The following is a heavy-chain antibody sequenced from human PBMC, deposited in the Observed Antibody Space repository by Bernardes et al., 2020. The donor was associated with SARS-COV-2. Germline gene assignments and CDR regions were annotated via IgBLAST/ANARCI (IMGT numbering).Heavy chain of an antibody. J-gene: IGHJ6*02. Sequence: GYLSRSCAASGFTFSDYYMTWIRPAPGKGLEWVSYITNRGDSTTYAESVKGRFTVSRDNAKNSLYLQMNSLRAEDTAVYYCGRGHYGLDVWGQGTTVTVSS. CDR2: ITNRGDST. CDR1: GFTFSDYY. CDR3: GRGHYGLDV. V-gene: IGHV3-11*03.